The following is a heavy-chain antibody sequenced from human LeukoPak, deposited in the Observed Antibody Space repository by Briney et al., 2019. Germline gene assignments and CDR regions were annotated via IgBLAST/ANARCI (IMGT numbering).Heavy chain of an antibody. CDR2: ISYDGSNK. CDR1: GFTFSSYG. V-gene: IGHV3-30*03. D-gene: IGHD3-22*01. J-gene: IGHJ4*02. CDR3: ARDYYYDRIGYYD. Sequence: GRSLRLSCAASGFTFSSYGMHWVRQAPGKGLEWVAVISYDGSNKYYADSVKGRFTISRDNPKNTLYLQMNSLRAEDTAVYYCARDYYYDRIGYYDWGQGTLVTVSS.